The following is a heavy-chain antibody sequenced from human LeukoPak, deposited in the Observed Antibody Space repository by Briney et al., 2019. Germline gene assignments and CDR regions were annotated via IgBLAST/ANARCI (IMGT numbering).Heavy chain of an antibody. J-gene: IGHJ3*02. Sequence: SETLSLTCTVSGGSISSYYWSWIRQPPGKGLEWIGYXYYSGSTNYNPSLXXRVTISVDTSKNQFSLKLSSVTAADTAVYYCARXXXYYGSXXXXAFDIWGQGTMVTVSS. D-gene: IGHD3-10*01. CDR2: XYYSGST. CDR1: GGSISSYY. CDR3: ARXXXYYGSXXXXAFDI. V-gene: IGHV4-59*01.